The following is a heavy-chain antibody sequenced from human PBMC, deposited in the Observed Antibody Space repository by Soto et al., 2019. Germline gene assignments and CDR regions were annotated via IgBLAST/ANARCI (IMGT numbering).Heavy chain of an antibody. D-gene: IGHD6-19*01. V-gene: IGHV3-23*01. CDR2: ITGSGHST. Sequence: EVQLLESGGGLVQPGGSLRLSCAASGFSFSNYAMSWDRQAPGRGLEWVSAITGSGHSTYYIDSVKGRFTISRDNSKNTLFLQMNILRAEDTAVYYCANDLGSGWIFEYWGKGTLVTVSS. CDR1: GFSFSNYA. CDR3: ANDLGSGWIFEY. J-gene: IGHJ4*02.